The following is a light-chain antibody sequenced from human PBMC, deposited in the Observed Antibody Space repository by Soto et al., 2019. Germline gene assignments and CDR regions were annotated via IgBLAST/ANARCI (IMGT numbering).Light chain of an antibody. CDR2: TGS. V-gene: IGKV1D-16*01. CDR3: LQYYSYPIT. Sequence: FHMSQSPASVSASVGDRVTITCLASQAIDSWLALYQQKPGEAPKLLIFTGSLLHSGVPPRFSGSGSGTDFTLTISSLQPEDFATYYCLQYYSYPITVGQGTRLEIK. J-gene: IGKJ5*01. CDR1: QAIDSW.